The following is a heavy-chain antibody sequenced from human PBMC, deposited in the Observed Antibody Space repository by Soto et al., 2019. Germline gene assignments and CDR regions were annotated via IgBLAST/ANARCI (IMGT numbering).Heavy chain of an antibody. J-gene: IGHJ4*02. V-gene: IGHV3-33*01. CDR2: IWFDGSNQ. Sequence: LVESGGGVVQPGRSLRLSCEASGFSFNAYGMHWVRQAPGKGLEWVAAIWFDGSNQYYVGSVKGRLTISRDNSNNTLFLPRHSLTPAATAVYYCARDTLGEQQLVLWGPGTLVTLSS. CDR3: ARDTLGEQQLVL. CDR1: GFSFNAYG. D-gene: IGHD6-13*01.